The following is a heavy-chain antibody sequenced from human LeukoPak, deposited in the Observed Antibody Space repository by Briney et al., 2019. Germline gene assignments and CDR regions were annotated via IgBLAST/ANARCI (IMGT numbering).Heavy chain of an antibody. Sequence: ASVKVSCKASGYTFTGYGISWVRQAPGQGLEWMGWISAYNGNTNYAQKLQGRVTMTTDTSTSTAYMELRSLRSDDTAVYYCARDSRWAAAGHKDYWGQGTLVTVSS. CDR2: ISAYNGNT. D-gene: IGHD6-13*01. V-gene: IGHV1-18*01. CDR3: ARDSRWAAAGHKDY. J-gene: IGHJ4*02. CDR1: GYTFTGYG.